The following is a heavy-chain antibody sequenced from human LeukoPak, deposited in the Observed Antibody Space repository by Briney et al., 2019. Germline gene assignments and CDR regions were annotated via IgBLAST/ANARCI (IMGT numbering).Heavy chain of an antibody. CDR3: ARDGVPGVVAVNGPVAFDI. Sequence: TSETLSLTCTVSGGSISSGGYYWSWIRQHPVKGLEWIGYIYYSGSTYYNPSLKSRVTISVDTSKNQFSLKLSSVTAADTAVYYCARDGVPGVVAVNGPVAFDIWGQGTMVTVSS. CDR1: GGSISSGGYY. D-gene: IGHD2-15*01. V-gene: IGHV4-31*03. J-gene: IGHJ3*02. CDR2: IYYSGST.